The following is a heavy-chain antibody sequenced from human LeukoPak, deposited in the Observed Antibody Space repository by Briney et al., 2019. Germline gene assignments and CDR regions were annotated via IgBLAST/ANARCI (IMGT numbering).Heavy chain of an antibody. J-gene: IGHJ4*02. CDR2: ISYDGSNK. CDR3: AKQWLVYFDY. Sequence: GGSLRLSCAASGFSFSSYAMHGVRQAPGEGLEWVAVISYDGSNKYYADSVKGRFTTSRDNSKNTLYLQMNSLRAEDTAVYYCAKQWLVYFDYWGQGTLATVSS. CDR1: GFSFSSYA. V-gene: IGHV3-30-3*01. D-gene: IGHD6-19*01.